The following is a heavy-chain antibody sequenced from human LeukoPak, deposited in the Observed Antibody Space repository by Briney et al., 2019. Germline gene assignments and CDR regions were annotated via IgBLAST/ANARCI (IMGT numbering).Heavy chain of an antibody. Sequence: KPGGSLRLSCAASGFIFTNAWMSWVREAPGTGLEWIGRIKSKTDGGTTDYAAPVKGRFIISRDDSKNTVYLQMNSLKTEDTAVYYCTTGFGSIVYCSNGVCPPFDHWGQGTLVTVSS. V-gene: IGHV3-15*01. CDR1: GFIFTNAW. D-gene: IGHD2-8*01. CDR2: IKSKTDGGTT. CDR3: TTGFGSIVYCSNGVCPPFDH. J-gene: IGHJ5*02.